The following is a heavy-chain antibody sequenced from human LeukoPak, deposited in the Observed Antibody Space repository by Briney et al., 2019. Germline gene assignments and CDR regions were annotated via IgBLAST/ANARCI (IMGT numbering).Heavy chain of an antibody. V-gene: IGHV3-21*01. CDR1: GFTFNTYS. J-gene: IGHJ5*02. Sequence: PGGSLRLSCAASGFTFNTYSMSWVRQAPGKGLEWVSIISRASESIFYADSVKGRFTISRDNAKNSLYLQMNVLRAEDTAAYYCMRGATDTTRWFDPWGQGTLVTVSS. CDR2: ISRASESI. D-gene: IGHD1-7*01. CDR3: MRGATDTTRWFDP.